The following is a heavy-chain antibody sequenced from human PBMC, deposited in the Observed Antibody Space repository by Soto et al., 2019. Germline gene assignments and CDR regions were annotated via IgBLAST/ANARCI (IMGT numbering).Heavy chain of an antibody. Sequence: RGSLILACASSGFKFSVSGMNWVRQAAGQGLDWVSGIRIREGITYYAESVKGRFTISSDESKDTVYLQMNSLRAEDTATYFCARSRSDMADGMNVWGQGTTVTVSS. CDR3: ARSRSDMADGMNV. J-gene: IGHJ6*02. CDR2: IRIREGIT. CDR1: GFKFSVSG. D-gene: IGHD2-15*01. V-gene: IGHV3-23*01.